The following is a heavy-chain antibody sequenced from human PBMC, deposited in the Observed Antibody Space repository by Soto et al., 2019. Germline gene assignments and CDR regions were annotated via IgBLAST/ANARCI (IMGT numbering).Heavy chain of an antibody. D-gene: IGHD1-7*01. CDR1: VGSFSSGSYY. Sequence: SETLSLTCTVSVGSFSSGSYYWSWVRQPPGKGLEWIGYIYYSGSTNYNPSLKSRVTISVDTSKNQFSLKVTSLTAADTAVYYCASRDPGTSVDYWGQGTLVTVSS. CDR3: ASRDPGTSVDY. CDR2: IYYSGST. J-gene: IGHJ4*02. V-gene: IGHV4-61*01.